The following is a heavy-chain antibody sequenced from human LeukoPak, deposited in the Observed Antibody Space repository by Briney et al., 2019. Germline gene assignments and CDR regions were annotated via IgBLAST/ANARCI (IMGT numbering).Heavy chain of an antibody. CDR3: AKAAGYSSGWPFEY. CDR2: IWHDGSNK. J-gene: IGHJ4*02. CDR1: GFTFNSYG. D-gene: IGHD6-19*01. Sequence: GGSLRLSCAASGFTFNSYGLHWVRQAPGKGLEWVAVIWHDGSNKYYADSVKGRFTISRDNSKNTLYLQMNSLRADDTAVYYCAKAAGYSSGWPFEYWGQGTLATVSS. V-gene: IGHV3-33*06.